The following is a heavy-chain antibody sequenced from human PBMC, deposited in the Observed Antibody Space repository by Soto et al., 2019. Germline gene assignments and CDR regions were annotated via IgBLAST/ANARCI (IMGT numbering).Heavy chain of an antibody. Sequence: GASVKVSCKASGYTFTSYGISWVRQAPGQGLEWMGWISAYNGNTNYAQKLQGRVTMTTDTSTSTAYMELRSLRSDDTAVYYCARDGDSSGWYGWFDPWGQGTPVTVSS. CDR1: GYTFTSYG. CDR2: ISAYNGNT. V-gene: IGHV1-18*04. CDR3: ARDGDSSGWYGWFDP. J-gene: IGHJ5*02. D-gene: IGHD6-19*01.